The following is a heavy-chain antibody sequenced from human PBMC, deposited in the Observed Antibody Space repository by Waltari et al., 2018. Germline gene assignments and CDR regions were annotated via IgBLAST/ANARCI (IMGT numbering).Heavy chain of an antibody. CDR3: ARGLLSGTTDYFYHYMDV. CDR2: IVPVVGSA. V-gene: IGHV1-69*12. Sequence: QVELVQSGAEVKKPGSSVKVSCKVSGDTFDFHRFVMTWVRQAPGQGLEWMGGIVPVVGSATYARKFQGRVTITADESTNTAYMELSSLRSEDTALYYCARGLLSGTTDYFYHYMDVWGKGTTVTISS. J-gene: IGHJ6*03. CDR1: GDTFDFHRFV. D-gene: IGHD1-7*01.